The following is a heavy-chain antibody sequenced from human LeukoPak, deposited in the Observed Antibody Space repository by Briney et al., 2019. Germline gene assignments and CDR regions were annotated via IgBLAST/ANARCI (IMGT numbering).Heavy chain of an antibody. CDR1: GGSVGSGSYY. Sequence: PSETLSLTCTVSGGSVGSGSYYWSWIRQPPGKGLEWSGEINHSGSTNYNPSLKSRVTISVDKSKNQFSLKLSSVTAADTAVYYCARRTTVTIPFGYWGQGTLVTVSS. D-gene: IGHD4-11*01. CDR2: INHSGST. CDR3: ARRTTVTIPFGY. V-gene: IGHV4-39*07. J-gene: IGHJ4*02.